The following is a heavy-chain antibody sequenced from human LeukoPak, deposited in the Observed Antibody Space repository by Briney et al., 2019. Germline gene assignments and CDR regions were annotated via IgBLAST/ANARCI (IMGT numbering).Heavy chain of an antibody. CDR3: AKDGRVEQQLYYFDY. Sequence: GGSLRLSCAASGFTFSSCGMHWVRQAPGKGLEWVAVIWNDGSNKYYADSVKGRFTISRDNSKNTLYLQMNSLRAEDTAVYYCAKDGRVEQQLYYFDYWGQGALVTVSS. CDR2: IWNDGSNK. V-gene: IGHV3-33*06. CDR1: GFTFSSCG. J-gene: IGHJ4*02. D-gene: IGHD6-13*01.